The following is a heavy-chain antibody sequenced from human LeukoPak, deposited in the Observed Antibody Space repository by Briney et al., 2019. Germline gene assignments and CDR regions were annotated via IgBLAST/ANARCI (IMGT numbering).Heavy chain of an antibody. CDR3: ARISSGSGALTAFDI. J-gene: IGHJ3*02. CDR2: IKQGGSEK. CDR1: GFTFSSYW. V-gene: IGHV3-7*01. Sequence: GGSLKLSCAASGFTFSSYWMSWVRQAPGRGLEWVANIKQGGSEKYYVDSVKGRFTISRDNAKNSLYLQMNSLRAEDTAVYYCARISSGSGALTAFDIWGQGTMVTVSS. D-gene: IGHD3-10*01.